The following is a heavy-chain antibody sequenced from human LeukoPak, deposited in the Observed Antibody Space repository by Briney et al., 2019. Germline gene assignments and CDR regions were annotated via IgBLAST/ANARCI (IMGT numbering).Heavy chain of an antibody. V-gene: IGHV3-7*05. J-gene: IGHJ5*02. Sequence: SGGSLRLSCAASGFTFSSDWMSWVRQAPGKGLEWVAKINQDGSTKYYVDSVKGRFTISRDNAKNSLYMQMNSLRAEDTAVYYCARAGSTSVEHWGQGTLVTVSS. CDR3: ARAGSTSVEH. CDR1: GFTFSSDW. CDR2: INQDGSTK. D-gene: IGHD2-2*01.